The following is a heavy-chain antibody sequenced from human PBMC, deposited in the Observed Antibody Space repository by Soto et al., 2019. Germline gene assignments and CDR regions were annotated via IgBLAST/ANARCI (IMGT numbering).Heavy chain of an antibody. CDR3: ARVDTAMVPRLYYFDY. CDR2: ISYDGSNK. J-gene: IGHJ4*02. D-gene: IGHD5-18*01. Sequence: GGSLRLSCAASGFTFSSYAMHWVRQAPGKGLEWVAVISYDGSNKYYADSVKGRFTISRDNSKNTLYLQMNSLRAEDTAVYYCARVDTAMVPRLYYFDYWGKGTLVTVSS. CDR1: GFTFSSYA. V-gene: IGHV3-30*04.